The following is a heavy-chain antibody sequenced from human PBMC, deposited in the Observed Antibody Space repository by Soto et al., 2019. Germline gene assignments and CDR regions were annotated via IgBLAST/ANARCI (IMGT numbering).Heavy chain of an antibody. Sequence: GGSLRLSCAASGFTFSSYAMSWVRQAPGKGLEWVSAISGSGGSTYYADSVKGRFTISRDNSKNTLYLQMNSLRAEDTAVDYCAKDRVDTICPDSFDYWGQGTLVTVSS. V-gene: IGHV3-23*01. CDR2: ISGSGGST. CDR3: AKDRVDTICPDSFDY. J-gene: IGHJ4*02. CDR1: GFTFSSYA. D-gene: IGHD5-12*01.